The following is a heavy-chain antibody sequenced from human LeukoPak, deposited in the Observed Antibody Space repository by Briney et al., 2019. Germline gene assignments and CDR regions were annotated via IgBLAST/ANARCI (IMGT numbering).Heavy chain of an antibody. J-gene: IGHJ4*02. CDR1: GGSISSYY. Sequence: SETLSLTCTVSGGSISSYYWSWIRQPPGKGLEWIGYIYYSGSTNYNPSLKSRVTISVDTSKNQFSLKLSSVTAADTAVYYCARDAPIRYSGSYFDYWGQGTLVTVSS. CDR2: IYYSGST. CDR3: ARDAPIRYSGSYFDY. V-gene: IGHV4-59*01. D-gene: IGHD1-26*01.